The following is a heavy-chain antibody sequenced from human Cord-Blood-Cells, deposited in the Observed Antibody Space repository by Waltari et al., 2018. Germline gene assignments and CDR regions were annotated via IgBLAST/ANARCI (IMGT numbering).Heavy chain of an antibody. Sequence: EVQLLESGGGLVKPGGSLRLSCAASGFTFSSYSMNWVRQAPGKGLEWVSSISSSSSYIYYADSVEGRFTISRDNAKNSLYLQMNSLRAEDTAVYYCATEGGLRYFDYWGQGTLVSVSS. CDR3: ATEGGLRYFDY. D-gene: IGHD3-16*01. J-gene: IGHJ4*02. CDR2: ISSSSSYI. V-gene: IGHV3-21*01. CDR1: GFTFSSYS.